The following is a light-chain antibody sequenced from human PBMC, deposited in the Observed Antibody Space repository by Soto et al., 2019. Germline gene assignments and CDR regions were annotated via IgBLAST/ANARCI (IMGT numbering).Light chain of an antibody. CDR1: SSDVGGYNY. V-gene: IGLV2-11*01. CDR3: CSYAGSYTFAYV. Sequence: QSALTQPRSVSGSPGQSVTISCTGTSSDVGGYNYVSWYQQHPGKAPKLMIYDVSKRPSGVPDRFSGSKSGNTASLTISGLQAEDEADYYGCSYAGSYTFAYVFGTGTKVTVL. CDR2: DVS. J-gene: IGLJ1*01.